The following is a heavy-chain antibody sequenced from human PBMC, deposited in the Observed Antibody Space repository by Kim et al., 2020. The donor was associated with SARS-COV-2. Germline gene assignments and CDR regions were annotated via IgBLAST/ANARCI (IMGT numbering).Heavy chain of an antibody. CDR3: TTEDGSGSYRLDY. D-gene: IGHD3-10*01. V-gene: IGHV3-15*01. CDR2: IKSKTAGGTT. CDR1: GFTFSNAW. Sequence: GGSLRLSCAASGFTFSNAWMSWVRQAPGKGLEWVGRIKSKTAGGTTDYAAPVKGRFTISRDDSKNTLYLQMNSLKTEDTAVYYCTTEDGSGSYRLDYWGQGTLVTVSS. J-gene: IGHJ4*02.